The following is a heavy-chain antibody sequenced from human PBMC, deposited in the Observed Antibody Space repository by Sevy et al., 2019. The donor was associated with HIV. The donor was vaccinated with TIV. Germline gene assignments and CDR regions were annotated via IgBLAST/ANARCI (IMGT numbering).Heavy chain of an antibody. Sequence: GGSLRLSCAASGFTFSSYAMHWVRQAPGKGLEWVAAISYDGSSKYYADSVKGRFTISRDDSKNTLYLQMISLRAGDTAVYYCSRDGGYSVNFLPSGYWGQGTLVTVSS. CDR2: ISYDGSSK. CDR1: GFTFSSYA. J-gene: IGHJ4*02. D-gene: IGHD3-10*02. V-gene: IGHV3-30-3*01. CDR3: SRDGGYSVNFLPSGY.